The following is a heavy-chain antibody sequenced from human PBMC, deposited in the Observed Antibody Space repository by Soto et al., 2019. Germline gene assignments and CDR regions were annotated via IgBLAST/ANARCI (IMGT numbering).Heavy chain of an antibody. CDR3: ARDTSGYFDY. CDR2: IYHSGST. D-gene: IGHD2-8*01. V-gene: IGHV4-30-2*01. CDR1: GGSISSGGSS. Sequence: PSETLSLTCAVSGGSISSGGSSWSWIRQPPGKGLEWIGYIYHSGSTYYNPSLKSRVTISVDRSKNQFSLKLSSVTAADTAVYYCARDTSGYFDYWGQGTLVTVSS. J-gene: IGHJ4*02.